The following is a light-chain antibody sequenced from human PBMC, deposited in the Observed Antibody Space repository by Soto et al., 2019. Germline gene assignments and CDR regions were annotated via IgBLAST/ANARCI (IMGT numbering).Light chain of an antibody. J-gene: IGKJ5*01. Sequence: IVMTQSPATLSVSPGERATLSCRASQSVGSDLAWYQQKPGQAPRLVIYDIFTRATGIPDKFSGSGSGTDFTLTIDGLEPEDFAVYYCQQYGYSPITFGQGTRLEIK. V-gene: IGKV3-20*01. CDR1: QSVGSD. CDR3: QQYGYSPIT. CDR2: DIF.